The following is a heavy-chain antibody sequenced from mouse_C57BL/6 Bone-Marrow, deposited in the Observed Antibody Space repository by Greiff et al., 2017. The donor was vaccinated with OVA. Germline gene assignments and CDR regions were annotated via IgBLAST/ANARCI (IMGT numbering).Heavy chain of an antibody. CDR1: GYTFTDYE. D-gene: IGHD1-1*01. CDR2: IDPETGGT. Sequence: QVQLQQSGAELVRPGASVTLSCKASGYTFTDYEMHWVKQTPVHGLEWIGAIDPETGGTAYNQKFKGKAILTADKSSSTAYMELRSLTSEDSAVYYCTRGFYYYGSRRYFDVWGTGTTVTVSS. V-gene: IGHV1-15*01. CDR3: TRGFYYYGSRRYFDV. J-gene: IGHJ1*03.